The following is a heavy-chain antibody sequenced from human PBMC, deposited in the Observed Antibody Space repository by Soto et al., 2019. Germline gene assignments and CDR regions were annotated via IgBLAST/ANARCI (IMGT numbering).Heavy chain of an antibody. CDR1: GGSISSGGYY. Sequence: QVQLQESGPGLVKPSQTLSLTCTVSGGSISSGGYYWSWIRQHPGKGLEWIGYIYYSGSTYYNPSLQSRVTISVDTSKNQFSLKLSSVTAADTAVYYCARAGAVAGVRPYYYYGMDVWGQGTTVTVSS. CDR3: ARAGAVAGVRPYYYYGMDV. CDR2: IYYSGST. V-gene: IGHV4-31*03. D-gene: IGHD6-19*01. J-gene: IGHJ6*02.